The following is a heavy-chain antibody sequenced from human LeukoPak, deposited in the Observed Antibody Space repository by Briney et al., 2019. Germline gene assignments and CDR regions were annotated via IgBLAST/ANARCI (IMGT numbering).Heavy chain of an antibody. Sequence: SEILSLTCTVSGDSISSTSYFWGWIRQPPGKGLEWIGSIYNSGRSHYNPSLKSRVTISVDTSKNQFSLKLSSVTAADTAVYYCARGLEGQGAAGTWDYWGQGTLVTVSS. CDR3: ARGLEGQGAAGTWDY. D-gene: IGHD6-13*01. V-gene: IGHV4-39*07. CDR2: IYNSGRS. CDR1: GDSISSTSYF. J-gene: IGHJ4*02.